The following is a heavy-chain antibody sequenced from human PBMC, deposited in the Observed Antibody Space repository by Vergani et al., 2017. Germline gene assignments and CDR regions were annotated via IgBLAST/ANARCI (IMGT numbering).Heavy chain of an antibody. CDR3: AVDGFSPFDH. V-gene: IGHV1-69*08. CDR1: SSGST. CDR2: IITFSGTT. Sequence: QVQLVQSGAEVKKPGSSVKVSCISSGSTVSWLRQAPGQGFEWMGRIITFSGTTNYAQRFQGRITITADESTRTVYMELSNLRPDDTAVYYCAVDGFSPFDHWGQGTLVTVSS. J-gene: IGHJ4*02.